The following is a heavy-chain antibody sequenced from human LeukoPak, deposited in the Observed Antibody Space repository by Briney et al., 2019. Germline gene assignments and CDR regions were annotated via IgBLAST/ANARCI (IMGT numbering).Heavy chain of an antibody. V-gene: IGHV3-23*01. Sequence: GGSLRLSCAASGFTFSSYAMSWVRQAPGKGLEWVSSLSGSGGSTHYAESVKGRFTISRDNSKNTLYLQMNSLRAEDTAVYYCAKSPHVQVLVYYLDPWGQGTLVTVSS. CDR2: LSGSGGST. D-gene: IGHD3-22*01. CDR1: GFTFSSYA. CDR3: AKSPHVQVLVYYLDP. J-gene: IGHJ5*02.